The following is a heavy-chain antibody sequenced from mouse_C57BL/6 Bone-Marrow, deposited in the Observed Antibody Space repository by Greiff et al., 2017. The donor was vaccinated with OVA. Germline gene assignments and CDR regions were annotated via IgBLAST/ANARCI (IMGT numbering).Heavy chain of an antibody. D-gene: IGHD4-1*01. V-gene: IGHV1-22*01. CDR3: ARRLGRRGYYFDY. CDR2: INPNNGGT. Sequence: VQLQQSGPELVKPGASVEMSCKASGYTFTDYNMHWVKQSHGKSLEWIGYINPNNGGTSYNQKFKGKATLTVNKSSSTAYMELRSLTSEDSAVYYCARRLGRRGYYFDYWGQGTTLTVSS. CDR1: GYTFTDYN. J-gene: IGHJ2*01.